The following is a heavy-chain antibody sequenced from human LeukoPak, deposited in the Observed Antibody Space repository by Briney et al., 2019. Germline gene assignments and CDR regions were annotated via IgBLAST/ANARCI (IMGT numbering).Heavy chain of an antibody. CDR1: GGSISSGGYY. CDR2: IYYSGST. V-gene: IGHV4-31*03. CDR3: ARAFSESYYYYGMDV. D-gene: IGHD1-26*01. J-gene: IGHJ6*02. Sequence: KTSETLSLTCTVSGGSISSGGYYWSWIRQHPGKGLEWIGYIYYSGSTYYNPSLKSRVSISVDTSKNQFSLKLSSVTAADTAVYYCARAFSESYYYYGMDVWGQGTTVTVSS.